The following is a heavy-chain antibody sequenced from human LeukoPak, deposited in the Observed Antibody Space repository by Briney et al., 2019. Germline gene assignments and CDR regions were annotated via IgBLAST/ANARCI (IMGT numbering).Heavy chain of an antibody. CDR1: GFTFSSYW. V-gene: IGHV3-74*01. Sequence: GGSLRLSCAASGFTFSSYWMQWIRQAPGKGLVWVSRIDGDGSSTNYADSVKGRFTISRDNAKNTLYLQMNSLRAEDTAVYYCARDSGIKPFDYWGQGTLVTVSS. D-gene: IGHD3-10*01. CDR2: IDGDGSST. CDR3: ARDSGIKPFDY. J-gene: IGHJ4*02.